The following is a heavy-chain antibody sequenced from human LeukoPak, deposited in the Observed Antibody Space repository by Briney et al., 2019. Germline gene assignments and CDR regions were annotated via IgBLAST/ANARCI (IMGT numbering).Heavy chain of an antibody. V-gene: IGHV1-69*13. Sequence: GASVKVSCKASGGTFSSYAISWVRQAPGQGLEWMGGIIPIFGTANYARKFQGRVTITADESTSTAHMELSSLRSEDTAVYYCASGHNPSVRYYYYGMDVWGQGTTVTVSS. CDR1: GGTFSSYA. CDR2: IIPIFGTA. CDR3: ASGHNPSVRYYYYGMDV. J-gene: IGHJ6*02. D-gene: IGHD1-14*01.